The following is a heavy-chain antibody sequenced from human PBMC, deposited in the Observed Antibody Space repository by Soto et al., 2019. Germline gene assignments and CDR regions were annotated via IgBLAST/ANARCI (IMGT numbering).Heavy chain of an antibody. J-gene: IGHJ6*03. CDR3: ARDQQRFLEWVPFYYYYYMDV. Sequence: PGGSLRLSCAASGFTFSSYWMHWVRQAPGKGLVWVSRINSDGSSTSYADSVKGRFTISRDNAKNTLYLQMNSLRAEDTAVYYCARDQQRFLEWVPFYYYYYMDVWGKGTTVTVSS. V-gene: IGHV3-74*01. CDR1: GFTFSSYW. CDR2: INSDGSST. D-gene: IGHD3-3*01.